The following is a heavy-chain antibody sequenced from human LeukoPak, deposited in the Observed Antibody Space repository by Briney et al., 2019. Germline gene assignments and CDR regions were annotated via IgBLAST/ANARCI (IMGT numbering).Heavy chain of an antibody. Sequence: PGGSLRLSCAASGFTFRNYVIHWVRQAPGKGLEWVAVTSSDLNVKLYADSVKGRFTISRDNSKNTLYLQMNSLRAEDTAVYYCALSGTTVSFDYWGQGTLVTVSS. CDR1: GFTFRNYV. CDR3: ALSGTTVSFDY. D-gene: IGHD1-1*01. J-gene: IGHJ4*02. V-gene: IGHV3-30-3*01. CDR2: TSSDLNVK.